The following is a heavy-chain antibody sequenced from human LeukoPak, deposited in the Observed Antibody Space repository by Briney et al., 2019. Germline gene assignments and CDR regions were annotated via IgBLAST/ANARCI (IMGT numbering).Heavy chain of an antibody. V-gene: IGHV3-9*01. CDR3: AKDQKPYCSSTSCYPYGGFDY. J-gene: IGHJ4*02. Sequence: PGGSLRLSCAASGFTFDDYAMHWVRQAPGKGLEWVSGISWNSGSIGYADSVKGRFTISRDNSKNTLYLQMNSLRAEDTAVYYCAKDQKPYCSSTSCYPYGGFDYWGQGTLVTVSS. CDR2: ISWNSGSI. D-gene: IGHD2-2*01. CDR1: GFTFDDYA.